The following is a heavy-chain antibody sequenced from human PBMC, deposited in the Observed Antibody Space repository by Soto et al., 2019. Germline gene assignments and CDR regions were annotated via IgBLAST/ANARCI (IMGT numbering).Heavy chain of an antibody. CDR3: ARDIGYDHHGV. CDR1: GFTVSSNY. V-gene: IGHV3-66*01. Sequence: PRGSLRLSCAASGFTVSSNYMSWVRQAPGKGLEWVSVIYSGGSTYYADSVKGRFTISRDNSKNTLYLQMNSLRAEDTAVYYCARDIGYDHHGVWGQGTTVTVSS. J-gene: IGHJ6*02. D-gene: IGHD5-12*01. CDR2: IYSGGST.